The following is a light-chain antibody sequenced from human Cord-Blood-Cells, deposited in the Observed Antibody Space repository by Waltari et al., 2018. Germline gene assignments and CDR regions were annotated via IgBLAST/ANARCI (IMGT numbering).Light chain of an antibody. CDR3: QQYDNRPGDT. Sequence: DIQMTQSPSSLSASVGDRVTTTCQASQDISNYLNWYQQKPGKAPKLLIYDASNLETGVPSRCSGSGSGTDFTFTISSLQPEDIATYYCQQYDNRPGDTFGQGTKLEIK. V-gene: IGKV1-33*01. CDR2: DAS. J-gene: IGKJ2*01. CDR1: QDISNY.